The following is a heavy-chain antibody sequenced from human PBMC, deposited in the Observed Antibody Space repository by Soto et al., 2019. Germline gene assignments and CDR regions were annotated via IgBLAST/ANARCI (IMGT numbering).Heavy chain of an antibody. V-gene: IGHV3-13*01. CDR2: IGTAGDT. Sequence: GGSLRLSCAASGFTFSSYDMHWVRQATGKGLEWVSAIGTAGDTYYPGSVKGRFTISRENANDSLYLQMNSLTAGDTAVYYCARATSLTSLTTVTTSDAFDIWGQGTMVTVSS. CDR1: GFTFSSYD. CDR3: ARATSLTSLTTVTTSDAFDI. D-gene: IGHD4-17*01. J-gene: IGHJ3*02.